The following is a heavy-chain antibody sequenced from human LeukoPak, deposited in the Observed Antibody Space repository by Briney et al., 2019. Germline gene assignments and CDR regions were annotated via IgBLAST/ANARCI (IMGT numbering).Heavy chain of an antibody. J-gene: IGHJ4*02. Sequence: GGSLRLSCAASGFTFSSCGMHWVRQARGKGLEGGAVIWYDGSDKYYADSVKGRFTISRDNSKNTLYLQMNSLRAEDTAVYYCAKDQGIVVVPAAPDSWGQGTLVTVSS. CDR3: AKDQGIVVVPAAPDS. CDR2: IWYDGSDK. V-gene: IGHV3-33*06. CDR1: GFTFSSCG. D-gene: IGHD2-2*01.